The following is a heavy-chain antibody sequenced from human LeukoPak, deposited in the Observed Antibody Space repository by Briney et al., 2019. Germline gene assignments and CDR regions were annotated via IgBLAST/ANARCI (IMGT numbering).Heavy chain of an antibody. D-gene: IGHD3-16*01. V-gene: IGHV3-7*01. CDR3: ARWNFAYDY. Sequence: PGGSLRLSCVASTFXIATYWMGWLRQAPGKGLEWVANIKQDGSDKYYVDSVKGRFTISRDNAKNSVYLQMNSLRAEDTAVYYCARWNFAYDYWGQGTLVTVSS. CDR2: IKQDGSDK. CDR1: TFXIATYW. J-gene: IGHJ4*02.